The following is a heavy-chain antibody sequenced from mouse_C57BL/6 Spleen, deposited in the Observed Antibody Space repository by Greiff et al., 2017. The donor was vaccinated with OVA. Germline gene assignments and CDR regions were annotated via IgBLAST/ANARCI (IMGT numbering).Heavy chain of an antibody. J-gene: IGHJ1*03. CDR3: TREGGPGRYFDG. CDR2: IDPETGGT. V-gene: IGHV1-15*01. CDR1: GYTFTDYE. D-gene: IGHD3-3*01. Sequence: VQLQQSGAELVRPGASVTLSCKASGYTFTDYEMHWVKQTPVHGLEWIGAIDPETGGTAYNQKFKGKAILTADKSSSTAYMELRSLTSEDSAVYYCTREGGPGRYFDGWGTGTTVTVSS.